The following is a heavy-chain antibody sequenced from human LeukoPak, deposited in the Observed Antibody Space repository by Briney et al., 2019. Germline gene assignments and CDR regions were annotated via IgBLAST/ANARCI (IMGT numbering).Heavy chain of an antibody. V-gene: IGHV3-21*01. J-gene: IGHJ6*03. CDR2: ISSSSSYI. D-gene: IGHD2-8*01. CDR1: GFTFRSYS. CDR3: ARDLIFYYYMDV. Sequence: GGSLRLSCAASGFTFRSYSMNWVLEAPGKRLEWVSSISSSSSYIYYADSVKGRFTISRDNAKNSLYLQMNSLRAEDTAVYYCARDLIFYYYMDVWGKGTTVTVSS.